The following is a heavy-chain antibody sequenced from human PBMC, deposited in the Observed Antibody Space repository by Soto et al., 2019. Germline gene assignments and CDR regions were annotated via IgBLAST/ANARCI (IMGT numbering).Heavy chain of an antibody. Sequence: EVQLVESGGRLVQPGRSLRLSCVGTGLNFDAFAMHWVRQAPGKGLEWVSGITWNSRVLAYADSVKGRFTISRDNARNSLYLQMDSLRDEDTALYYCAKGRYDFWSPYYFDSWGQGTLVTVSS. CDR3: AKGRYDFWSPYYFDS. CDR2: ITWNSRVL. V-gene: IGHV3-9*01. J-gene: IGHJ4*02. CDR1: GLNFDAFA. D-gene: IGHD3-3*01.